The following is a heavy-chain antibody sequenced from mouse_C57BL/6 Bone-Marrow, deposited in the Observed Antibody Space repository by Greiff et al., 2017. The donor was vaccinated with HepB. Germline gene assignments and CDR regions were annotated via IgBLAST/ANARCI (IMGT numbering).Heavy chain of an antibody. J-gene: IGHJ1*03. Sequence: PGQGLEWIGRIHPSDSDTNYNQKFKGKATLTVDKSSSTAYMQLSSLTSEDSAVYYCAINSNFSYWYFDVWGTGTTVTVSS. V-gene: IGHV1-74*01. CDR2: IHPSDSDT. CDR3: AINSNFSYWYFDV. D-gene: IGHD2-5*01.